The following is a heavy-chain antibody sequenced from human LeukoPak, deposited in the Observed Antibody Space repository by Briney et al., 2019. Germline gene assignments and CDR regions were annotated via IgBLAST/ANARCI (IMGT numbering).Heavy chain of an antibody. CDR3: ARELITFGGVIAPPGAFDI. CDR2: IWYDGSNK. CDR1: GFTFSSYG. V-gene: IGHV3-33*01. D-gene: IGHD3-16*02. J-gene: IGHJ3*02. Sequence: GRSLRLSCAASGFTFSSYGMHWVRQAPGKGLEWVAVIWYDGSNKYYADFVKGRFTISRDNSKNTLYLQMNSLRAEDTAVYYCARELITFGGVIAPPGAFDIWGQGTMVTVSS.